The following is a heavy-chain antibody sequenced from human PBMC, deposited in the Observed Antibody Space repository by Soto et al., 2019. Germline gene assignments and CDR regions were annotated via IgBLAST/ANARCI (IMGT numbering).Heavy chain of an antibody. CDR2: IYSGGST. Sequence: GWSLRLSCAASGFTVSSNYMSWVRQAPGKGLEWVSFIYSGGSTYYADSVKGRFTISRDNSKNTLYLQMNSLRAEDTAVYYCARDGPYVSSGDSEYYFDYSGQGTLVTVSS. CDR1: GFTVSSNY. J-gene: IGHJ4*02. D-gene: IGHD3-22*01. V-gene: IGHV3-66*01. CDR3: ARDGPYVSSGDSEYYFDY.